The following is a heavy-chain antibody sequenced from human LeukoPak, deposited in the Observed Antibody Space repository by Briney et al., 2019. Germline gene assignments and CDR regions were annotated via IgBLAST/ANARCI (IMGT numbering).Heavy chain of an antibody. D-gene: IGHD3-3*01. CDR3: ASGQYYDLLSGYYVD. Sequence: SETLSLTCAVYGGSFSGHYWSWIRQPPGKGLEWIGEINHSGSTNYNPSLESRVTISVDTSKNHFSLKLSSVTAADTAVYYCASGQYYDLLSGYYVDWGQGTLVTVSA. CDR1: GGSFSGHY. CDR2: INHSGST. J-gene: IGHJ4*02. V-gene: IGHV4-34*01.